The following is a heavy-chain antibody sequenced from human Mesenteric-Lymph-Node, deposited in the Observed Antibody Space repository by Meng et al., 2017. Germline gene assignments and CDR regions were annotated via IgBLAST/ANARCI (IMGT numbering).Heavy chain of an antibody. V-gene: IGHV3-64*02. CDR2: ISGDGRAT. CDR1: GFAFSAYH. D-gene: IGHD5-12*01. Sequence: GGSLRLSCAASGFAFSAYHTHWVRQAPGKEPESVSAISGDGRATWYADSVRGRFTISRDNSKNTLYLQMGSLRTEDTAVYYCARVGRIVATGYKQNYCDYWGQGTLVTVSS. CDR3: ARVGRIVATGYKQNYCDY. J-gene: IGHJ4*02.